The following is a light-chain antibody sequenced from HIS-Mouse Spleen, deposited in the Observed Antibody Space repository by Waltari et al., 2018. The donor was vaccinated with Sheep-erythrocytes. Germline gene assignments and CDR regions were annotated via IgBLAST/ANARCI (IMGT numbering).Light chain of an antibody. CDR2: AGS. J-gene: IGLJ3*02. V-gene: IGLV2-23*01. CDR1: SSDVGSYNL. CDR3: CSYAGSSTPWV. Sequence: QSALTQPASVSGSPGQSITISCTGTSSDVGSYNLVSWYQQHPGKAPKLSIYAGSKRPSGCSNRVSVSKSGNTASLTISGLQAEDEADYYCCSYAGSSTPWVFGGGTKLTVL.